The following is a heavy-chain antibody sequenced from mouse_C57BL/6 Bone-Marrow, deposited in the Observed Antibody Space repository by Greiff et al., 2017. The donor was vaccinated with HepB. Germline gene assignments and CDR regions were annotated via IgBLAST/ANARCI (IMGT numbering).Heavy chain of an antibody. J-gene: IGHJ1*03. V-gene: IGHV1-55*01. D-gene: IGHD1-1*01. CDR2: IYPGSGST. Sequence: QVQLQQPGAELVKPGASVKMSCKASGYTFTSYWITWVKQRPGQGLEWIGDIYPGSGSTNYNEKFKSKATLTVDTSSSTAYMQLSSLTSEDSAVYYCARGYYGSNYWYFDVWGTGTTVTVSS. CDR1: GYTFTSYW. CDR3: ARGYYGSNYWYFDV.